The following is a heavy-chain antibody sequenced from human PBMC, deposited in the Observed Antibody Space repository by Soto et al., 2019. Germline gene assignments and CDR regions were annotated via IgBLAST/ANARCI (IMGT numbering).Heavy chain of an antibody. CDR3: ARGRASGSYYLLDY. Sequence: ASVKVSCKASGDTFTTYDINWVRQATGHGLEWMGWTNPNSGNIGYAQRFQGRVTMTRDTAIRTAYMEVSSLRSDDTAVYYCARGRASGSYYLLDYWGQGTLVTVSS. CDR1: GDTFTTYD. CDR2: TNPNSGNI. D-gene: IGHD3-10*01. J-gene: IGHJ4*02. V-gene: IGHV1-8*01.